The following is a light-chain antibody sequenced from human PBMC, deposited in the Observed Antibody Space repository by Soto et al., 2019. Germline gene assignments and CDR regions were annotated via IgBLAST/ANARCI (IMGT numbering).Light chain of an antibody. Sequence: EIVMTQSPATLSVSPGEKATPPSRASHTFTKNLAWYQQKLGQAPRLLIYGASARATDIPARFSGSGSGTEFTLTISGLQSEDFAIYYCQQYSDWPLTFGGGTKVEIK. CDR1: HTFTKN. J-gene: IGKJ4*01. CDR2: GAS. V-gene: IGKV3-15*01. CDR3: QQYSDWPLT.